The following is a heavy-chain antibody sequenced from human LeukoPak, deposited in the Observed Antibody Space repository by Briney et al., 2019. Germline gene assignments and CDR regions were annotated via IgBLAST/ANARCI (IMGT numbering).Heavy chain of an antibody. CDR2: IYYSGST. Sequence: SETLSLTCTVSGGSISSYYWSWIRQPPGKGLEWIGYIYYSGSTNYNPSLKSRVTISVDTSKNQFSLKLSSVTAADTAVYYCARVICGGDCYYDAFDIWGQGTMVTVSS. J-gene: IGHJ3*02. D-gene: IGHD2-21*02. V-gene: IGHV4-59*01. CDR1: GGSISSYY. CDR3: ARVICGGDCYYDAFDI.